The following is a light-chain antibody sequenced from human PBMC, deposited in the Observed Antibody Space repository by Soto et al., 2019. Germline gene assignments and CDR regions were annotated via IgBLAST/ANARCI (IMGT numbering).Light chain of an antibody. J-gene: IGKJ1*01. CDR1: QSISSW. CDR2: DAS. Sequence: DIQMTQSPSTLSASVGDRVTITCRASQSISSWLAWYQQKPGKAPKLLIYDASSLESGVPSRFSGSGSGTEFTLTISSLQPDDFATYYCQQYTEWTFGQGTEVEIK. CDR3: QQYTEWT. V-gene: IGKV1-5*01.